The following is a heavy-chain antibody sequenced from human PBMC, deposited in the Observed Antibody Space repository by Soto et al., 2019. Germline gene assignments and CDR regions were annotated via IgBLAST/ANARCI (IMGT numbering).Heavy chain of an antibody. V-gene: IGHV4-30-2*01. CDR1: GGSISSGGYS. CDR2: IYHSGST. J-gene: IGHJ4*02. Sequence: QLKLQESGSGLVKPSQTLSLTCAVSGGSISSGGYSWSWIRQPPGKGLEWIGYIYHSGSTYYNPSRKSRVTRSVDRSTNQFSLKLSSVTAADTAVYYCARGQQLVRNYWGQGTLVTVSS. CDR3: ARGQQLVRNY. D-gene: IGHD6-13*01.